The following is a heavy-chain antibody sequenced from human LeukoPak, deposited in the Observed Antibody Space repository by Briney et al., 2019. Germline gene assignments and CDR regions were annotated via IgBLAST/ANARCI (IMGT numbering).Heavy chain of an antibody. D-gene: IGHD5-24*01. Sequence: SSETLSLTCTVSGASISSYYWSWIRQPPGKGLEWIGYIFHSGSTNYNPSLKSRVTISVDTSKNQFSLKLSSVTAADTAVYYCARASERWPFDYWGQGTLVAVSS. CDR3: ARASERWPFDY. CDR2: IFHSGST. V-gene: IGHV4-59*01. CDR1: GASISSYY. J-gene: IGHJ4*02.